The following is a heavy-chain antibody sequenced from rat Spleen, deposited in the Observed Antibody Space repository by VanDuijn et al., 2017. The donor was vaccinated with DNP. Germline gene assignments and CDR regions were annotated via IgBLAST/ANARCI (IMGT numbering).Heavy chain of an antibody. D-gene: IGHD3-5*01. J-gene: IGHJ2*01. CDR2: INSAGST. Sequence: EVQLQESGPGLVKPSQSLSLTCSVTGYSITTNYWGWIRKFPGNKMEWMGYINSAGSTHYNPSLKSRISITRDASKNQFFLQMDSLRSEDTSTYYCTLNNYFDYWGQGVMVTVSS. CDR3: TLNNYFDY. V-gene: IGHV3-3*01. CDR1: GYSITTNY.